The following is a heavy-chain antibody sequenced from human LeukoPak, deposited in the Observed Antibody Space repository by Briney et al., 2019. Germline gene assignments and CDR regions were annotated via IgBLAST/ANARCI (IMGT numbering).Heavy chain of an antibody. CDR2: INHSGST. CDR3: AKLDPVIRLGFGY. J-gene: IGHJ4*02. Sequence: SETLSLTCGVYDGSLSDYHWSWIRQPPGKGLEWIGEINHSGSTNYNPSLKSRVTISVDKSKNQFSLKLSSVTAADTAVYYCAKLDPVIRLGFGYWGQGTLVTVSS. D-gene: IGHD2/OR15-2a*01. CDR1: DGSLSDYH. V-gene: IGHV4-34*01.